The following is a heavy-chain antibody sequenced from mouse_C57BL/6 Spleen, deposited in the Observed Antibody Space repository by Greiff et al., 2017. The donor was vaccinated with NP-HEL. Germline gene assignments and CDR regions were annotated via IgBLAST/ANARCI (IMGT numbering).Heavy chain of an antibody. CDR1: GYSITSGYY. Sequence: EVQLQESGPGLVKPSQSLSLTCSVTGYSITSGYYWNWIRQFPGNKLEWMGYISYDGSNNYNPSLKNRISITRDTSKNQFFLKLNSVTTEDTATYYCAREEIYYDYGWFAYWGQGTLVTVSA. V-gene: IGHV3-6*01. J-gene: IGHJ3*01. CDR3: AREEIYYDYGWFAY. D-gene: IGHD2-4*01. CDR2: ISYDGSN.